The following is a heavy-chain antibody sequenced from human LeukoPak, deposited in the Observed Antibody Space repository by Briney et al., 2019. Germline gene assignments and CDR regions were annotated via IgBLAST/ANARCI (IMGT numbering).Heavy chain of an antibody. Sequence: EGSLRLSCAASGFIFRIDGMHWVRQAPGKGLEWVGRIKSKTDGGTTDYAAPVKGRFTISRDDSKNTLYLQMNSLKTEDTAVYYCTTFWFGELSHYYFDYWGQGTLVTVSS. J-gene: IGHJ4*02. CDR2: IKSKTDGGTT. CDR3: TTFWFGELSHYYFDY. V-gene: IGHV3-15*01. CDR1: GFIFRIDG. D-gene: IGHD3-10*01.